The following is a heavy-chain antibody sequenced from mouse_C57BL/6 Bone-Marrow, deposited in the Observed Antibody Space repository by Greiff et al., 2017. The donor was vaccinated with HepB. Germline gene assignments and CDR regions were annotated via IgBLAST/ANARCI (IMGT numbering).Heavy chain of an antibody. CDR3: ARRDYRYFDV. J-gene: IGHJ1*03. V-gene: IGHV1-26*01. Sequence: VQLQQSGPELVKPGASVKISCKASGYTFTDYYMNWVKQSHGKSLEWIGDINPNNGGTSYNQKFKGKATLTVDKSSSTAYMELRSLTSEDSAVYYCARRDYRYFDVWGTGTPVTVSS. CDR1: GYTFTDYY. D-gene: IGHD1-1*02. CDR2: INPNNGGT.